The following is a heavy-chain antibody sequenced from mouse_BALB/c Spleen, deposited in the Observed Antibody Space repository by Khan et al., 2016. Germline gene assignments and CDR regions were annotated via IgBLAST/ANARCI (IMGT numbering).Heavy chain of an antibody. D-gene: IGHD2-4*01. J-gene: IGHJ4*01. CDR1: GFDFSSYW. CDR3: ARYDYDKGDAMDY. V-gene: IGHV4-1*02. CDR2: INPDSSTI. Sequence: EVQLVESGGGLVQPGGSLKLSCAASGFDFSSYWMSCVRQAPGKGLEWIGEINPDSSTINYTPSLKDKFIISSDNAKHTLYLQMSKVRSEDTAHYYCARYDYDKGDAMDYWGQGTSVTVSS.